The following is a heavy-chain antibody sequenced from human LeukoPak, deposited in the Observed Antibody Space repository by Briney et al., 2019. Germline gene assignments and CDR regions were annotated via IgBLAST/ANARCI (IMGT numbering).Heavy chain of an antibody. D-gene: IGHD2-2*01. V-gene: IGHV1-2*02. CDR1: GYTFTGYY. J-gene: IGHJ3*02. CDR3: ARAPWYCSSTSCPAFDI. CDR2: INPNSGGT. Sequence: ASVKVSCKASGYTFTGYYMHWVRQAPGQGLEWMGWINPNSGGTNYAQKFQGRVTMTRDTSISTAYMELCRLRSDDTAVYYCARAPWYCSSTSCPAFDIWGQGTMVTVSS.